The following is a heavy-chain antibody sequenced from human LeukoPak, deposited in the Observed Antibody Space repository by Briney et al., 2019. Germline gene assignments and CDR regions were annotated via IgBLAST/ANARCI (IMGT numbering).Heavy chain of an antibody. CDR3: AVAGARYSDTGGLYAFDF. D-gene: IGHD2-8*02. J-gene: IGHJ3*01. CDR1: GGSISSGGYY. CDR2: IYYSGST. Sequence: SETLSLTCTVSGGSISSGGYYWSWIRQHPGKGLEWIGYIYYSGSTYYNPSLKSRVTISVDTSKNQFSLKLSSVTAADTAVYYCAVAGARYSDTGGLYAFDFWGRGTMVTVSS. V-gene: IGHV4-31*03.